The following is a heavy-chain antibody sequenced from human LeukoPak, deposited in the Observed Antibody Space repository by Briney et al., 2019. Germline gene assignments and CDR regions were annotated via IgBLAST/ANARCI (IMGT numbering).Heavy chain of an antibody. D-gene: IGHD2-2*01. V-gene: IGHV3-23*01. CDR3: AKERYIVVVPAAMVDY. CDR2: ISGSGGST. J-gene: IGHJ4*02. CDR1: GFTFSSYA. Sequence: PGGSLLLSCAASGFTFSSYAMSWVRQAPGKGLEWVSAISGSGGSTYYADSVKGRFTISRDNSKNTLYLQMNSLRAEDTVVYYCAKERYIVVVPAAMVDYWGQGTLVTVSS.